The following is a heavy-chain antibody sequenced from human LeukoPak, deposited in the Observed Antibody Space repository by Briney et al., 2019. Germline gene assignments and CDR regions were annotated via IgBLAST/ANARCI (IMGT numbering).Heavy chain of an antibody. CDR3: ARSQWLRGFDY. CDR1: GGSISSYY. CDR2: IYYSGST. V-gene: IGHV4-59*01. J-gene: IGHJ4*02. Sequence: PSETLSLTCTVSGGSISSYYWSWTRQPPGKGLEWIGYIYYSGSTNYNPSLKSRVTISVDTSKNQFSLKLSSVTAADTAVYYCARSQWLRGFDYWGQGTLVTVSS. D-gene: IGHD3-22*01.